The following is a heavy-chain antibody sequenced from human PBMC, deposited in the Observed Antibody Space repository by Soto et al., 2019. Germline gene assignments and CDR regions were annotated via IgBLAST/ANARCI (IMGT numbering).Heavy chain of an antibody. Sequence: GGSLRLSCATSVFPLGNYAMAWVRPAPGKGLEWVSAISPDGGSTHYADSVQGRFTISRDNSKSMLYLQMNSLRAEDTAVYYCASDPIPPLGLFEAWGQGTMVTVSS. J-gene: IGHJ5*02. D-gene: IGHD2-21*01. CDR1: VFPLGNYA. CDR2: ISPDGGST. V-gene: IGHV3-23*01. CDR3: ASDPIPPLGLFEA.